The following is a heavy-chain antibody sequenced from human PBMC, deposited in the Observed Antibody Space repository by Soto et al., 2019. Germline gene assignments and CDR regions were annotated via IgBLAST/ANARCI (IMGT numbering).Heavy chain of an antibody. D-gene: IGHD7-27*01. CDR1: GFTFTNFV. Sequence: PGGSLRLSCAAAGFTFTNFVMHWVRQAPGKGLEWVALVWYDGGEKYYADSVKGRFIISRDNSKDTMHLQMNSLRVEDTAVYYCVREWTGDHGFDIWGQGTMVTVSS. CDR2: VWYDGGEK. V-gene: IGHV3-33*01. J-gene: IGHJ3*02. CDR3: VREWTGDHGFDI.